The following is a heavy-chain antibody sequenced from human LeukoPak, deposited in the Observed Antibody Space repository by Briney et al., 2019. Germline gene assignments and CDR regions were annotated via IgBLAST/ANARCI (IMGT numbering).Heavy chain of an antibody. J-gene: IGHJ4*02. CDR2: IKQDGSEK. V-gene: IGHV3-7*01. Sequence: GGSLRLSCAASGFTFSSYWMSWVRRAPGKGLEWVANIKQDGSEKYYVDSVKGRFTISRDNAKNSLYLQMNSLRAEDTAVYYCARGVYYDSSGYVDYWGQGTLVTVSS. D-gene: IGHD3-22*01. CDR3: ARGVYYDSSGYVDY. CDR1: GFTFSSYW.